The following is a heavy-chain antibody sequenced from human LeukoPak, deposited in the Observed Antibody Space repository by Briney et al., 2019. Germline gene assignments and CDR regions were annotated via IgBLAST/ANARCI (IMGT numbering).Heavy chain of an antibody. CDR2: FNPNSGGT. J-gene: IGHJ4*02. V-gene: IGHV1-2*02. CDR3: ARDSAEAVAGTLGN. D-gene: IGHD6-19*01. CDR1: GYTFTGYY. Sequence: ASVKVSCKASGYTFTGYYMHWVRQAPGQGLEWMGWFNPNSGGTNYAQKFQGRVTMTRDASISTAYMELSRLRSDDTAVYYCARDSAEAVAGTLGNWGQGTLVTVSS.